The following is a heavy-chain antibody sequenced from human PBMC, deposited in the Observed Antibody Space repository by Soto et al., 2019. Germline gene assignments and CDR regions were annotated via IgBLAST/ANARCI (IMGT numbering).Heavy chain of an antibody. J-gene: IGHJ3*02. CDR1: GYTFTSYG. Sequence: GASVKVSCKASGYTFTSYGTSWVRQAPGQGLEWMGWISAYNGNTNYAQKLQGRVTMTTDTSTSTAYMELRSLRSDDTAVYYCARDIVVVPAAKVPPPEDAFDIWGQGTMVTVSS. V-gene: IGHV1-18*01. CDR2: ISAYNGNT. CDR3: ARDIVVVPAAKVPPPEDAFDI. D-gene: IGHD2-2*01.